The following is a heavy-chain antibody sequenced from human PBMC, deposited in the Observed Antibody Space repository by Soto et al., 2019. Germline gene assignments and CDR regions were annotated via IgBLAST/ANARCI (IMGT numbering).Heavy chain of an antibody. Sequence: QVQLVESGGGVVQPGRSLRLSCSASGFTFSIHGMHWVRQAPGKGLEWVALVWYDGSNENYADSLKGRFTISRDNSKNTLYLEMNSLAAEDTAVYYSDRGPKLGAVGSHYAYWGPGTLVNVSS. CDR1: GFTFSIHG. V-gene: IGHV3-33*01. J-gene: IGHJ4*02. CDR3: DRGPKLGAVGSHYAY. CDR2: VWYDGSNE. D-gene: IGHD3-10*01.